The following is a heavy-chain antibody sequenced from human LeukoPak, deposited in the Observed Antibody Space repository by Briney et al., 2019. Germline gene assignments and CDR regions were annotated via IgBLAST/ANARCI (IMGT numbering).Heavy chain of an antibody. V-gene: IGHV1-69*01. J-gene: IGHJ4*02. CDR3: ASHYYDSSGYYYGFDY. CDR1: GGTFGSYA. D-gene: IGHD3-22*01. CDR2: IIPIFGTA. Sequence: SVKVSCKASGGTFGSYAISWVRQAPGQGLEWMGGIIPIFGTANYAQKFQGRVTITADESTSTAYMELSSLRSEDTAVYYCASHYYDSSGYYYGFDYWGQGTLVTVSS.